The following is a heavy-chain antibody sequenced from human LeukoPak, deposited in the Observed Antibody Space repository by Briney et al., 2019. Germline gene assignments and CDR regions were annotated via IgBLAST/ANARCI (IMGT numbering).Heavy chain of an antibody. CDR3: ARRRRIAMVRGVTAPYYFDY. V-gene: IGHV4-39*01. CDR1: GGSISSSSYY. CDR2: IYYSGST. D-gene: IGHD3-10*01. J-gene: IGHJ4*02. Sequence: SETLSLTCTVSGGSISSSSYYWGWIRQPPGKGLEWIGSIYYSGSTYYNPSLKSRVTISVDTSKNQFSLTLSSVTAAETAVYYCARRRRIAMVRGVTAPYYFDYWGQGTLVTVSS.